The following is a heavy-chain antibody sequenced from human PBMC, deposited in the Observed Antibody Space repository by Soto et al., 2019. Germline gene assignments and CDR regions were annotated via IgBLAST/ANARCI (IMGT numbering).Heavy chain of an antibody. CDR1: GFSLSTSGAA. CDR2: VYWEDDK. Sequence: QITLKESGPTLVNPTQTLTLTCTFSGFSLSTSGAAVGWIRQPPGKALEWLALVYWEDDKRYSPSIKNRDTITKDTSQNQVGRTLTNVEPVDTDTYYCANRQLVTFFGVVTQTDVWFDSWGQGNLVTVPS. V-gene: IGHV2-5*02. J-gene: IGHJ5*01. D-gene: IGHD3-3*01. CDR3: ANRQLVTFFGVVTQTDVWFDS.